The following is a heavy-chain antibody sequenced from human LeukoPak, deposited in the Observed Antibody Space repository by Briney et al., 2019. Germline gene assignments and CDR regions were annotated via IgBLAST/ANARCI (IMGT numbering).Heavy chain of an antibody. CDR1: GGSISSYY. D-gene: IGHD3-10*01. Sequence: PSETLSLTCTVSGGSISSYYWSWIRQPPGKGLEWTGYIYYSGSTNYNPSLKSRVTISVDTSKNQFSLKLSSVTAADTAVYYCARTRYRVIGYFQHWGQGTLVTVSS. V-gene: IGHV4-59*01. CDR2: IYYSGST. J-gene: IGHJ1*01. CDR3: ARTRYRVIGYFQH.